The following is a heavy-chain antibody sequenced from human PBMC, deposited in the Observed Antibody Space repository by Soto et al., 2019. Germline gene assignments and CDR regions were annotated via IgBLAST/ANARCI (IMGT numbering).Heavy chain of an antibody. CDR2: ISHIGTS. CDR3: ARLFYYDSSGRNSDY. Sequence: SETLSLTCTVSGYSISTCCYWGWIRQPPGKGLEWIGSISHIGTSYYNPSLKSRVTISVDPSKNQFSLNLRSMTAADTAVYYCARLFYYDSSGRNSDYWGQGTLVTVSS. CDR1: GYSISTCCY. J-gene: IGHJ4*02. D-gene: IGHD3-22*01. V-gene: IGHV4-38-2*02.